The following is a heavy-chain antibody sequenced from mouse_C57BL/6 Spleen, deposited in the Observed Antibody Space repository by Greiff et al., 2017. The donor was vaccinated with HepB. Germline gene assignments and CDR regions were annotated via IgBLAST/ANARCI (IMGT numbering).Heavy chain of an antibody. CDR2: ISGGGGNT. CDR3: ARQSNSSGYNFDY. J-gene: IGHJ2*01. V-gene: IGHV5-9*01. CDR1: GFTFSSYT. D-gene: IGHD3-2*02. Sequence: DVMLVESGGGLVKPGGSLKLSCAASGFTFSSYTMSWVRQTPEKRLEWVATISGGGGNTYYPDSVKGRFTISRDNAKNTLYLQMSSLRSEDTALYYCARQSNSSGYNFDYWGQGTTLTVSS.